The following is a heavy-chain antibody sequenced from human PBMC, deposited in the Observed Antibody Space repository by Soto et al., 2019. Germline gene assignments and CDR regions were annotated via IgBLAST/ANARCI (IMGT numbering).Heavy chain of an antibody. CDR3: AREYSGYDALSV. D-gene: IGHD5-12*01. V-gene: IGHV1-2*04. CDR1: GYSFTANS. Sequence: GASVKVSCKASGYSFTANSMHWVRQAPGQGLEWMGWINPNNGGTNYAQKFQGWVTMTRDTSISTAYMELSRLRSDDTAVYCCAREYSGYDALSVWGQGTLVTVSS. CDR2: INPNNGGT. J-gene: IGHJ4*02.